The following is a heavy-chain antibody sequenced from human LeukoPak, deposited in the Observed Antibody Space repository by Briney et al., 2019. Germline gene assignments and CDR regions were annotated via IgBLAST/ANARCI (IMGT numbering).Heavy chain of an antibody. J-gene: IGHJ4*02. CDR3: AREANYYDSSGYSNYFDY. Sequence: SEPLSLTCTVSGGSISSYYWSWIRQPPGKGLEWIGYIYYSGSTNYNPSLKSRVTISVDTSKNQFSLKLSSVTAADTAVYYCAREANYYDSSGYSNYFDYWGQGTLVTVSS. V-gene: IGHV4-59*01. CDR1: GGSISSYY. D-gene: IGHD3-22*01. CDR2: IYYSGST.